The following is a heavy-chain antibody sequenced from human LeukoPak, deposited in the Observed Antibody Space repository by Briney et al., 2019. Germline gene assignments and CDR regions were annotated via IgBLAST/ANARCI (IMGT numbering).Heavy chain of an antibody. D-gene: IGHD4-11*01. J-gene: IGHJ5*02. CDR3: AREADYSNYRSWFDP. CDR2: IHYSGST. V-gene: IGHV4-59*02. CDR1: GASVSSYY. Sequence: PSETLSLTCTVSGASVSSYYWNWIRQPPGKGLEWIAYIHYSGSTNYNPSLRSRVAMSVDTSKNQFSLRLRSVTATDTAVYYCAREADYSNYRSWFDPWGQGTLVTVSS.